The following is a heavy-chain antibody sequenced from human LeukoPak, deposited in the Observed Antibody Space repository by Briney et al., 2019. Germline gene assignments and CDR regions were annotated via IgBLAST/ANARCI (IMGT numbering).Heavy chain of an antibody. J-gene: IGHJ4*02. V-gene: IGHV3-21*01. CDR1: GFTFSSYS. CDR2: ICSSSSYI. CDR3: ARDLCMCGSCYSGGYGY. Sequence: GGSLRLSCAASGFTFSSYSMHWVRQAPGKRLEWVSSICSSSSYIYYADSVKGRFTISRENAKNHLYLQVNSLRAEDTAVYYCARDLCMCGSCYSGGYGYWVQGTLVTVSS. D-gene: IGHD2-15*01.